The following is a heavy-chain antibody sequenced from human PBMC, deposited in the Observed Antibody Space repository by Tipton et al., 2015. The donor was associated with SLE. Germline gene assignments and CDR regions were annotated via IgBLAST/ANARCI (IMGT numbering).Heavy chain of an antibody. J-gene: IGHJ6*02. Sequence: SLRLSCAASGFTFSSYGMHWVRQAPGKGLEWVAFIRYDGSNKYYADSVKGRFTISRDNSKNTLYLQMNSLRAEDTAVYYCAKDRGYCSSTSCAYYYGMDVWGQGTTVTVSS. CDR1: GFTFSSYG. V-gene: IGHV3-30*02. CDR3: AKDRGYCSSTSCAYYYGMDV. CDR2: IRYDGSNK. D-gene: IGHD2-2*01.